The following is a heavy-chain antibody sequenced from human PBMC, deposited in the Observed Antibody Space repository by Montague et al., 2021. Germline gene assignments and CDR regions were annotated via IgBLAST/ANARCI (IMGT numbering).Heavy chain of an antibody. CDR1: GGAISSEGYY. CDR3: ASGNDYSGNCFDY. J-gene: IGHJ4*02. V-gene: IGHV4-31*03. CDR2: IYSSGST. Sequence: TLSLTRNVSGGAISSEGYYWSWIRQHPGKGLEWIGYIYSSGSTYYSPSLESRITISVDTSQNQFSLRLTSVTAADTAVYFCASGNDYSGNCFDYWGQGTLVPVSS. D-gene: IGHD4-23*01.